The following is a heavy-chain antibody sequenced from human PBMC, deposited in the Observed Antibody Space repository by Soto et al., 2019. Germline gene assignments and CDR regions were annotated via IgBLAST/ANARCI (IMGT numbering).Heavy chain of an antibody. V-gene: IGHV3-21*01. CDR3: ARAFPIRGDPFDY. D-gene: IGHD3-10*01. J-gene: IGHJ4*02. CDR2: ISSSSSYI. Sequence: PGGSLRLSCAASGFTFSSYSMNWVRQAPGKGLEWVSSISSSSSYIYYADSVKGRFTISRDNAKNSLYLQMNSLRAEDTAVYYCARAFPIRGDPFDYWGQGTLVTVSS. CDR1: GFTFSSYS.